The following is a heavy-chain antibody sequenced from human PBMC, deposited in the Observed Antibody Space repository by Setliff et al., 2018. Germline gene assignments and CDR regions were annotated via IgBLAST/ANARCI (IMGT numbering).Heavy chain of an antibody. Sequence: SETLSLTCTVSGASISSYYWSWIRQPPGKGLEWIGYIYTSGGTNYNPSLKSRVTISVDASKNQFSLKLSSVTAADTAVYYCVRQPRTYVAAGPPFEYWGQGTLV. V-gene: IGHV4-59*08. CDR1: GASISSYY. CDR2: IYTSGGT. CDR3: VRQPRTYVAAGPPFEY. J-gene: IGHJ4*02. D-gene: IGHD6-19*01.